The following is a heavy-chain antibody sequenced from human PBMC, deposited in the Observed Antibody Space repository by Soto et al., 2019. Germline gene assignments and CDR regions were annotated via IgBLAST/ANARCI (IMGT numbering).Heavy chain of an antibody. D-gene: IGHD3-22*01. CDR2: ISGSGSTI. J-gene: IGHJ4*02. CDR1: GFTFSSYS. V-gene: IGHV3-23*01. CDR3: AKVFYYYDSSGYYYFDY. Sequence: PGGSLRLSCAVSGFTFSSYSMSWVRQAPGKGPEWISSISGSGSTIYYADSVKGRFTISRDNSKNTLYLQMSSLRAEDTAVYYCAKVFYYYDSSGYYYFDYWGQGTLVTVSS.